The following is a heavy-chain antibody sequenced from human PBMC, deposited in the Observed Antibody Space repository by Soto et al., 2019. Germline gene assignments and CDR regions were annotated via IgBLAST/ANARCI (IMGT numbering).Heavy chain of an antibody. J-gene: IGHJ4*02. CDR1: GFSFSNYA. CDR3: ARYCRSTSCYDY. V-gene: IGHV3-30*03. D-gene: IGHD2-2*01. Sequence: HPGGSLRLSCAASGFSFSNYAIHWVRQAPGKGLEWVAVISYDGRGKYYEDSVKGRYTISRDKSKNTLFLQMNSLRAEDTAVYYCARYCRSTSCYDYWGQGTLVTVSS. CDR2: ISYDGRGK.